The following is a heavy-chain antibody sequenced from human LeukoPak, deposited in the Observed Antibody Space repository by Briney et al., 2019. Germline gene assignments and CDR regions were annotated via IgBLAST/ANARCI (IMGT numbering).Heavy chain of an antibody. Sequence: GGSLRLSCAASGFTFSSYGMHWVRQAPGKGLEWVAVISYDGSNKYYADSVKGRFTISRDTSKNTLYLQMNSLRAEDTAVYYCAKGTNYDFWSGYPKDYWGQGTLVTVSS. D-gene: IGHD3-3*01. CDR3: AKGTNYDFWSGYPKDY. CDR1: GFTFSSYG. CDR2: ISYDGSNK. J-gene: IGHJ4*02. V-gene: IGHV3-30*18.